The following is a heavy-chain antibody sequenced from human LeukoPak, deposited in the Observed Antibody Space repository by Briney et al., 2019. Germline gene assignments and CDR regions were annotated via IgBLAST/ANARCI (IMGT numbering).Heavy chain of an antibody. CDR2: INPSGDPT. V-gene: IGHV1-46*01. J-gene: IGHJ6*03. Sequence: GASVKVSCKASGYTFTGYYMHWVRQAPGQGLEWVGIINPSGDPTTYAQKFQGRVTMTSDMSTSTVYMELSSLRSEDTAVYYCARSSGYYSSLFYMHVWDKGTTVTVSS. CDR3: ARSSGYYSSLFYMHV. CDR1: GYTFTGYY. D-gene: IGHD3-22*01.